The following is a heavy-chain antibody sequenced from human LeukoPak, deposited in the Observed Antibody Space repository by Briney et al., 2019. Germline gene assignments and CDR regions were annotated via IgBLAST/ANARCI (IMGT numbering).Heavy chain of an antibody. Sequence: SETLSLTCTVSGPSLNSGTYHWTWIPQPAGKGLEWIGRIYSSGSTHYNPSLKSRVTISVDTSKNQFSLKLNSVTAADTAVYYCARGSHRITIFGVVIRGTFDYWGQGTLVTVSS. D-gene: IGHD3-3*01. CDR2: IYSSGST. CDR1: GPSLNSGTYH. J-gene: IGHJ4*02. V-gene: IGHV4-61*02. CDR3: ARGSHRITIFGVVIRGTFDY.